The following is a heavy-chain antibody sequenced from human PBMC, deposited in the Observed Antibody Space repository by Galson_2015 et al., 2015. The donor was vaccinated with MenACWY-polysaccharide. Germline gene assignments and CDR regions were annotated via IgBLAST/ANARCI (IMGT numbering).Heavy chain of an antibody. D-gene: IGHD6-19*01. CDR1: GFTFSSYW. CDR3: ARVLGIAVASPQYFDY. CDR2: INQDGSEK. J-gene: IGHJ4*02. V-gene: IGHV3-7*01. Sequence: SLRLSCAASGFTFSSYWMSWVRQAPGKGLEWVANINQDGSEKYYVDSVKGRFTISRDNAKNTLYLQMNSLRAEDTAVYYCARVLGIAVASPQYFDYWGPGTLVTVSS.